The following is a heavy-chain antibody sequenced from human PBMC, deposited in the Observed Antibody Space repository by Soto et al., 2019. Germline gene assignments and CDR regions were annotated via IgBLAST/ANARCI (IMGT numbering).Heavy chain of an antibody. J-gene: IGHJ6*02. CDR3: ARAEPRGVVPGRMDV. CDR1: GVSVSSGSYY. Sequence: QVQLQESGPGLVKPSETLSLTCTVSGVSVSSGSYYWSWIRQPPGKGLEWIGYIYYSGSTNYNPSLKSRVTISVDKSKNQFSLKLSSVTAADTDVYYCARAEPRGVVPGRMDVWGQGTTVTVSS. D-gene: IGHD2-2*01. V-gene: IGHV4-61*01. CDR2: IYYSGST.